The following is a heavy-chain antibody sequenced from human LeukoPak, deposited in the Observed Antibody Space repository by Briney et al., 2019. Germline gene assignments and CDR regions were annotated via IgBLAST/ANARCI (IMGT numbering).Heavy chain of an antibody. CDR3: ASFNKGDYYYGMDV. J-gene: IGHJ6*02. CDR2: IYYSGST. D-gene: IGHD1/OR15-1a*01. Sequence: SETLSLTCTVSGGSISSSRYYWGWTRQPPGKGLEWIGRIYYSGSTYYNPSLKSRVTISEATPKTLFSLKLRSVTASDTALYYGASFNKGDYYYGMDVWGQGTTVTVSS. V-gene: IGHV4-39*01. CDR1: GGSISSSRYY.